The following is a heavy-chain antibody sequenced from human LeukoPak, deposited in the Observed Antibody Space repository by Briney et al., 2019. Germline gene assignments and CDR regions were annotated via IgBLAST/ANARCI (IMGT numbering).Heavy chain of an antibody. J-gene: IGHJ6*03. D-gene: IGHD6-19*01. V-gene: IGHV3-23*01. CDR1: GFTFSSYA. Sequence: GGSLRLSCAASGFTFSSYAMSWVRQAPGKGLEWVSAISGTGDSTYYADSVKGRFIISRDSSKNTLYLQMNSLRAEDTAVYYCAKGGIAVAGTSYYYYMDVWGKGTTVTISS. CDR3: AKGGIAVAGTSYYYYMDV. CDR2: ISGTGDST.